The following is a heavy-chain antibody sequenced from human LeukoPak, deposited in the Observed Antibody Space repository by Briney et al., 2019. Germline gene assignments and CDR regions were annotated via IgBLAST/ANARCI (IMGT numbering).Heavy chain of an antibody. J-gene: IGHJ4*02. CDR2: MNPNSGNT. V-gene: IGHV1-8*01. Sequence: ASVKVSCKASGYTFTSYDINWVRQATGQGLEWIGWMNPNSGNTGYAQKFQGRVTMTRNTSISTAYMELSSLRSEDTAVYYCAILWVPDYGAIPLDYWGQGTLVTVSS. D-gene: IGHD4-17*01. CDR1: GYTFTSYD. CDR3: AILWVPDYGAIPLDY.